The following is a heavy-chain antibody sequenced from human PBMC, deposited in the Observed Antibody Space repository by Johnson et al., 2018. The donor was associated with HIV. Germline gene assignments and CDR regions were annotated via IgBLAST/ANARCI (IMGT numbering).Heavy chain of an antibody. Sequence: QVQLVESGGGLVQPGGSLRLSCAASGFTFSSYAMHWVRPAPGKGLEWGAIISYDGSYKFYAASVKGRFTISRDNSKNTLYLQMNSMRAEDTAVYYCARPSVMTTLTTTPWAFNIWGQGTMVTVSS. CDR2: ISYDGSYK. V-gene: IGHV3-30*04. CDR1: GFTFSSYA. D-gene: IGHD4-17*01. J-gene: IGHJ3*02. CDR3: ARPSVMTTLTTTPWAFNI.